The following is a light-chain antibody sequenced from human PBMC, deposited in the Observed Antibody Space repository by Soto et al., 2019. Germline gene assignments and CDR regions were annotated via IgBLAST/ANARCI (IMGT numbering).Light chain of an antibody. CDR2: GAS. CDR3: QQYDNWPPGT. CDR1: QSVSNN. J-gene: IGKJ1*01. Sequence: EIVMTQSPATLSVSPGERATLSCRASQSVSNNVAWYQQKTGQAPRLLIHGASTRVTGIPARFSGSGSGTEFTLTVSSLQSEDFAVYYCQQYDNWPPGTFGQGTKVEI. V-gene: IGKV3-15*01.